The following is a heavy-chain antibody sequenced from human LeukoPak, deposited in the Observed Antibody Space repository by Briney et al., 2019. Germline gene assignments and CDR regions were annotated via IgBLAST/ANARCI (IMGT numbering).Heavy chain of an antibody. CDR3: ARVIAAAGKMGVGRTDDY. CDR1: GYTFTGYY. D-gene: IGHD6-13*01. Sequence: GASVKVSCKASGYTFTGYYMHWVRQAPGQGLEWMGWINPNSGGTNYAQKFQGRVTMTRDTSISTAYMELSRLRSDDTAVYYCARVIAAAGKMGVGRTDDYWGQGTLVTVSS. J-gene: IGHJ4*02. CDR2: INPNSGGT. V-gene: IGHV1-2*02.